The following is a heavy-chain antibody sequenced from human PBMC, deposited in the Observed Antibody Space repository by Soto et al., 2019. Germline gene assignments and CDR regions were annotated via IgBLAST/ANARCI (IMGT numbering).Heavy chain of an antibody. V-gene: IGHV3-48*03. D-gene: IGHD3-16*02. CDR3: ARDDSRYPSYFHY. CDR1: GFTFSSYE. CDR2: ISSGGSTI. Sequence: EVQLVESGGGLVQPGGSLRLSCAASGFTFSSYEMNWVRQAPGKGLEWVSYISSGGSTIYYADSVRGRFTISRDNAKNSLYLQMNSLRAEDTAVYYCARDDSRYPSYFHYWGQGTLVTVSS. J-gene: IGHJ4*02.